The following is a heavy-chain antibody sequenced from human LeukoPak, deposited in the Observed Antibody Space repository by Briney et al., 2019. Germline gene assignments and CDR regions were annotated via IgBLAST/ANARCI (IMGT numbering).Heavy chain of an antibody. V-gene: IGHV1-18*01. J-gene: IGHJ6*03. Sequence: ASVKVSCKASGYTFSSYGISWVRQAPGQGLEWMGWISAYNGNTNYAQKFQGRVTMTTDTSTSTAYMEVRSLRSDDTAVYYCARGLMRIRAAGYMDVWGKGTTVSVSS. D-gene: IGHD6-13*01. CDR1: GYTFSSYG. CDR3: ARGLMRIRAAGYMDV. CDR2: ISAYNGNT.